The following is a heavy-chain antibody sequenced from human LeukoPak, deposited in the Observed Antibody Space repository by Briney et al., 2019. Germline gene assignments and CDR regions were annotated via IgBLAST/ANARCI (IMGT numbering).Heavy chain of an antibody. V-gene: IGHV4-34*01. CDR2: INHSGST. CDR3: ARGRSITIFGVVIIKDNWFDP. Sequence: TSETLSLTCAVYGGSFSGYYWSWIRQPPGKGLEWIGEINHSGSTNYNPSLKSRVTISVDTSKNQFSLKLSSVTAADTAVYYCARGRSITIFGVVIIKDNWFDPWDQGTLVTVSS. CDR1: GGSFSGYY. J-gene: IGHJ5*02. D-gene: IGHD3-3*01.